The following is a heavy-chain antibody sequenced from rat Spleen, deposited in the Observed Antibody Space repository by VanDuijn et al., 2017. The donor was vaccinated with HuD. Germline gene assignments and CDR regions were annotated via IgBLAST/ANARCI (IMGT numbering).Heavy chain of an antibody. CDR3: ARDSTYYGYADYFDY. Sequence: QVQLKESGPGLVQPSQTLSLTCTVSGFSLTNYHVYWIRQPPGKGLEWMGVMRSDGDTSYNTALNSRLSISRDTSKNQVFLKMNSLQSEDTTTYYCARDSTYYGYADYFDYWGQGVMVTVSS. J-gene: IGHJ2*01. CDR2: MRSDGDT. CDR1: GFSLTNYH. V-gene: IGHV2-32*01. D-gene: IGHD1-7*01.